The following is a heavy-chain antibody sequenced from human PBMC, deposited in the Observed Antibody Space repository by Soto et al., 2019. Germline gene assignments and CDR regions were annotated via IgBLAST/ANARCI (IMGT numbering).Heavy chain of an antibody. D-gene: IGHD7-27*01. V-gene: IGHV1-69*06. Sequence: QVPLVQSGAEVKKPGSSVKVSCEASGGTFSGHAISWVRQAPGQGPEWMGGLIPLFGTTQHAQNFQGRLTITADKSTSTAYMELTSLRFDDTAIYYCARGPNWGYRFDSWGQGTLVTVSS. CDR2: LIPLFGTT. CDR3: ARGPNWGYRFDS. CDR1: GGTFSGHA. J-gene: IGHJ4*02.